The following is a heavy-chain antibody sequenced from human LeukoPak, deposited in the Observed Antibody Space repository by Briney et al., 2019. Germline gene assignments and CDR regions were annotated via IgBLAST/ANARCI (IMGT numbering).Heavy chain of an antibody. CDR3: ARQSKPLWFGELLGTFDY. CDR1: GGSISSSSYY. Sequence: TSETLSLTCTVSGGSISSSSYYWGWIRQPPGKGLEWIGSIYYSGSTHYNPSLKSRVTISVDTSKNQFSLKLSSVTAADTAVYYCARQSKPLWFGELLGTFDYWGQGTLVTVSS. J-gene: IGHJ4*02. D-gene: IGHD3-10*01. CDR2: IYYSGST. V-gene: IGHV4-39*01.